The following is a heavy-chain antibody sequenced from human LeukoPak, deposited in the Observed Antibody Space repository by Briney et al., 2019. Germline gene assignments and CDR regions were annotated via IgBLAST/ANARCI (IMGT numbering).Heavy chain of an antibody. V-gene: IGHV3-30-3*01. Sequence: GGSLRLSCAASGFTFSSYAMHWVRQAPGKGLEWVAVISYDGSNKYYADSVKGRFTISRDNSKNTLYLQMNSLRAEDTAVYYCARDPGYSYGSYYFDYWGQGTLVTVPS. CDR2: ISYDGSNK. J-gene: IGHJ4*02. CDR1: GFTFSSYA. D-gene: IGHD5-18*01. CDR3: ARDPGYSYGSYYFDY.